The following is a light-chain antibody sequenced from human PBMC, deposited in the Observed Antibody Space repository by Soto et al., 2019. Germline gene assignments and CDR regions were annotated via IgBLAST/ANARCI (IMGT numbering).Light chain of an antibody. CDR2: GAS. CDR1: QSVRSSY. Sequence: EIVLTQSPGTLSLSPGERATLSCRASQSVRSSYVAWYQQKSGQAPRLLIYGASSRATGIPDRFSGSGSGTDFTLTITRLESEDFAMYFCLQYGGLPRTFGQGTKVEIK. J-gene: IGKJ1*01. CDR3: LQYGGLPRT. V-gene: IGKV3-20*01.